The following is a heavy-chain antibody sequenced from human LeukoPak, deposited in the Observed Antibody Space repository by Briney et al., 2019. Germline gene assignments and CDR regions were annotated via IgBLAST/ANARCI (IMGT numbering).Heavy chain of an antibody. CDR2: IYPGDSDT. V-gene: IGHV5-51*01. CDR3: ARQRGIAVAAPFDY. Sequence: EELLKMDGRRSGYSFTSYWIGWVRQMPGKGLEWMVIIYPGDSDTRYSPSFQGQVTISADKSISTAYLQWSSLKASDTAMYYCARQRGIAVAAPFDYWGQGTLVTVSS. D-gene: IGHD6-19*01. CDR1: GYSFTSYW. J-gene: IGHJ4*02.